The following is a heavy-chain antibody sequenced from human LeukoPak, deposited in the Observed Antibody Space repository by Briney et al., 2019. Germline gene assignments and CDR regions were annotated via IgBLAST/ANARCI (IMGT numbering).Heavy chain of an antibody. D-gene: IGHD4-17*01. Sequence: SQTLSLXCTVSGGSIGSGDYYWSWIRQPPGKGLEWIGYIYYSGSTYYNPSLKSRVTISVDTSKNQFSLKLSSVTAADTAVYYCARDLRYGDYAFDIWGQGTMVTVSS. J-gene: IGHJ3*02. CDR2: IYYSGST. CDR3: ARDLRYGDYAFDI. V-gene: IGHV4-30-4*08. CDR1: GGSIGSGDYY.